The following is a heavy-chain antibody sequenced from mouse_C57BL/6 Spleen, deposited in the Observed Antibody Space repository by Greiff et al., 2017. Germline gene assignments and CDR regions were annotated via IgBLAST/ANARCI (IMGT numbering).Heavy chain of an antibody. CDR2: IDPSDSYT. V-gene: IGHV1-50*01. CDR1: GYTFTSYW. J-gene: IGHJ3*01. Sequence: QVQLQQPGAELVKPGASVKLSCKASGYTFTSYWMQWVKQRPGQGLEWIGEIDPSDSYTNYNQKFKGKATLTVDTSSSTAYMQLSSLTSEDSAVYSCESGEGFANGGKGPWVTVSA. CDR3: ESGEGFAN.